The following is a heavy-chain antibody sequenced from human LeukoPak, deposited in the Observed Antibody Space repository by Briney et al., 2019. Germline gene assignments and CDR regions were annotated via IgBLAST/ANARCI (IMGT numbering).Heavy chain of an antibody. CDR1: GGSISSYY. V-gene: IGHV4-4*07. D-gene: IGHD6-13*01. CDR3: ARLSSSGRPYYYYYYYMDV. J-gene: IGHJ6*03. Sequence: SETLSLTCTVSGGSISSYYWSWIRQPAGKGLEWIGRIYTSGSTNYNPSLKSRVTMSVDTSKNQFSLKLSSVTAADTAVYYCARLSSSGRPYYYYYYYMDVWGKGTTVTVSS. CDR2: IYTSGST.